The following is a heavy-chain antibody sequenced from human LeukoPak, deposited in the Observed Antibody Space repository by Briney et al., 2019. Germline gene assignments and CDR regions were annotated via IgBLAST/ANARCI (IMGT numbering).Heavy chain of an antibody. D-gene: IGHD1-26*01. CDR1: GFTFSSHT. CDR3: ARKMGSGHPEY. CDR2: ISSSSNSI. V-gene: IGHV3-21*05. Sequence: PGGSLRLSCAASGFTFSSHTMNWVRQAPGKGLEWVSYISSSSNSIYYADSVKGRFTISRDNSKNSLYLQMNSLRAEDTAVYYCARKMGSGHPEYWGQGTLVTVSS. J-gene: IGHJ4*02.